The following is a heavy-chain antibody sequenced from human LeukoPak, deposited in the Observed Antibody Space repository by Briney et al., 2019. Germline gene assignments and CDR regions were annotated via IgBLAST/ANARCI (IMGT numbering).Heavy chain of an antibody. CDR1: GGSISSYY. V-gene: IGHV4-59*08. J-gene: IGHJ1*01. Sequence: SETLSLTCTVSGGSISSYYWSWIRQPPGKGLEWIGYIYFSGSTNYNPSLKSRVTISVDTSKNQFSLKLSSVTAADTAVYYCARHVPYKEYFQHWGQGTLVTVSS. D-gene: IGHD1-14*01. CDR2: IYFSGST. CDR3: ARHVPYKEYFQH.